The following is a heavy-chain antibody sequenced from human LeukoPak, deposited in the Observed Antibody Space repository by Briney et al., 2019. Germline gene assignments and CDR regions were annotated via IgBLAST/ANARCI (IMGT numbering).Heavy chain of an antibody. Sequence: GASVKVSCKVSGYTLTELSMHWVRQAPGKGLEWMGGFDPEDGETMYAQKFQGRVTMTEDTSTDTAYMELSSLRSEDTAVYYCATDSNVHLGELSLHYWGQGTLVTVSS. CDR2: FDPEDGET. D-gene: IGHD3-16*02. V-gene: IGHV1-24*01. J-gene: IGHJ4*02. CDR3: ATDSNVHLGELSLHY. CDR1: GYTLTELS.